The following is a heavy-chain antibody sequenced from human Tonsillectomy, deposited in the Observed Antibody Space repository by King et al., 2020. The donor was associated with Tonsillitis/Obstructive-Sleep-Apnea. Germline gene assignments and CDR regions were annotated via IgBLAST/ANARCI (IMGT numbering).Heavy chain of an antibody. J-gene: IGHJ4*02. CDR1: GGSISSYY. CDR3: ARVHCSSTSCYTGEYYCDY. CDR2: IYYSGST. V-gene: IGHV4-59*01. D-gene: IGHD2-2*02. Sequence: QLQESGPGLVKPSETLSLTCTVSGGSISSYYWSWIRQPPGKGLEWIGYIYYSGSTNYNPSLKSRVTISVDTSKNQFPLKLSSVTAADTAVYYCARVHCSSTSCYTGEYYCDYWGPGTLVTVSS.